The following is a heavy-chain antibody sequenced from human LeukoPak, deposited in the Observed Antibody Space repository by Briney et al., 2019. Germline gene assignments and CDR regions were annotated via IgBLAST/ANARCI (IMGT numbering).Heavy chain of an antibody. CDR2: VSHSGTT. J-gene: IGHJ4*02. CDR1: GYSVRSGCY. CDR3: ARGRGYDSGGNYQISNFDQ. D-gene: IGHD3-22*01. Sequence: SETLSLTCTVSGYSVRSGCYWGWIRQPPGKGLEWIGSVSHSGTTYYNPSLKSRVSISIEASENQFSLKLSFVTAADTAVYYCARGRGYDSGGNYQISNFDQWGQGTLVTVSS. V-gene: IGHV4-38-2*02.